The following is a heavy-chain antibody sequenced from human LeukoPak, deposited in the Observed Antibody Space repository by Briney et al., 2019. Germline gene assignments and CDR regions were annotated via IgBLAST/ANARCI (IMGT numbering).Heavy chain of an antibody. Sequence: SVKVSCKASGGTFSSYAISWVRQAPGQGLEWMGGIIPIFGTANYAQKFQGRVTITADKSTSTAYMELSSLRSEDTAVYYCARAVYSSSSEFDYWGQGTLVTVSS. J-gene: IGHJ4*02. V-gene: IGHV1-69*06. CDR1: GGTFSSYA. CDR2: IIPIFGTA. D-gene: IGHD6-6*01. CDR3: ARAVYSSSSEFDY.